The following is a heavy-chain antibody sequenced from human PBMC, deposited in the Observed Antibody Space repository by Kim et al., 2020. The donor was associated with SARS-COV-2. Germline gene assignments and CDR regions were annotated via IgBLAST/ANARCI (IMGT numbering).Heavy chain of an antibody. J-gene: IGHJ6*02. CDR1: GFTFSDYY. CDR3: ARVGYDYVWGSYRDYYYYYGMDV. CDR2: ISSSSSYT. D-gene: IGHD3-16*02. Sequence: GGSLRLSCAASGFTFSDYYLSWILQAPGKGLEWVSYISSSSSYTNYADSVKGRFTISRDNAKNSLYLQMNSLRAEDTAVYYVARVGYDYVWGSYRDYYYYYGMDVWGQGTTVTVSS. V-gene: IGHV3-11*05.